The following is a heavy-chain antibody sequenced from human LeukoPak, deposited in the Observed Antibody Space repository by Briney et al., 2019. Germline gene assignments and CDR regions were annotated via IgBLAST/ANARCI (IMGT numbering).Heavy chain of an antibody. Sequence: SVKVSCKASGGTFSSYAISWVRQAPGQGLEWMGGIIPIFGTANYAQKFQGRVTITADESTSTAYMELSSLRSEDTAVYYCARDWYCDSSGYSGSYFFDYWGQGTLVTVSS. CDR1: GGTFSSYA. J-gene: IGHJ4*02. D-gene: IGHD3-22*01. CDR2: IIPIFGTA. V-gene: IGHV1-69*13. CDR3: ARDWYCDSSGYSGSYFFDY.